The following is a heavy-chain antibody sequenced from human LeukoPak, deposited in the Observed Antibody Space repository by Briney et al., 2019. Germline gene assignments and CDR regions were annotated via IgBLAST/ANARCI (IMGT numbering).Heavy chain of an antibody. CDR2: IYYSGST. J-gene: IGHJ5*02. CDR1: GGSISSYY. CDR3: ARKVGWFGESPNWFDP. Sequence: KSSETLCLTCTVSGGSISSYYWSWIRQPPGKGLEWIGYIYYSGSTNYNPSLKSRVTISVDTSKNQFSLKLSSVTAADTAVYYCARKVGWFGESPNWFDPWGQGTLVTVSS. V-gene: IGHV4-59*01. D-gene: IGHD3-10*01.